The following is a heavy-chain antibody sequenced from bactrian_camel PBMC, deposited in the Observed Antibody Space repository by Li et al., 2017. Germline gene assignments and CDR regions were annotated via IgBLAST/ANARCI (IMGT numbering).Heavy chain of an antibody. V-gene: IGHV3S40*01. Sequence: VQLVESGGGLVQLGGSLRLSCAASGFTFSREAMTWVRQGPGKGLEWVSSITSGAGDFKHYADSVLGRFTISQDNAKNTVYLQVNSLKAEDTAMYYCAAGWSFGVGTLLRRHYNYWGQGTQVTVS. CDR1: GFTFSREA. CDR3: AAGWSFGVGTLLRRHYNY. CDR2: ITSGAGDFK. J-gene: IGHJ4*01. D-gene: IGHD3*01.